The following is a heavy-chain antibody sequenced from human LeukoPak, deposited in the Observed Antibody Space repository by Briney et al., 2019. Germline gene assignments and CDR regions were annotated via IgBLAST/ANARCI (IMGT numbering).Heavy chain of an antibody. V-gene: IGHV4-34*01. D-gene: IGHD3-10*01. J-gene: IGHJ5*02. Sequence: SETLSLTCAVYGGSFSGYYWSWIRQPPGKGLEWIGEINHSGSTNYNPSLKSRVTISVDTSKNQFSLKLSSVTAADTAVYYCARRRRLLWFGEFASWFDPWGQGTLVTVSS. CDR3: ARRRRLLWFGEFASWFDP. CDR2: INHSGST. CDR1: GGSFSGYY.